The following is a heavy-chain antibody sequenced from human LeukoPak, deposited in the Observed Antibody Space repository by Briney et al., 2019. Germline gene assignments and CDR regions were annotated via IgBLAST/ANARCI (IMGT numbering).Heavy chain of an antibody. CDR1: GFTLSRYS. V-gene: IGHV3-48*01. Sequence: GGSLRLSCAGSGFTLSRYSMNWVRQAPGKGLEWVSYISSSGSTEYYADSVKGRFTISRDNAKNSLYLQMNSLRAEDTAVYYCARDRSGDDGFWSVYYTNCFDPWGQGTLLTVSS. J-gene: IGHJ5*02. CDR2: ISSSGSTE. CDR3: ARDRSGDDGFWSVYYTNCFDP. D-gene: IGHD3-3*01.